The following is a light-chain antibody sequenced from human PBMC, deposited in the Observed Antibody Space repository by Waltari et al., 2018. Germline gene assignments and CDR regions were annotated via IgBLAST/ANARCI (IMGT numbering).Light chain of an antibody. V-gene: IGLV2-23*02. CDR2: EVL. CDR1: YSNFGSYDL. J-gene: IGLJ2*01. Sequence: QSALTQPASVSGSLGQSLSSSCSGTYSNFGSYDLVSWYHQRPGEAPKLLIYEVLNPPSGISNRFSGSKSGNAASLTISALQPEDEGTYYCCSYASSSPRLIFGGGTELSVL. CDR3: CSYASSSPRLI.